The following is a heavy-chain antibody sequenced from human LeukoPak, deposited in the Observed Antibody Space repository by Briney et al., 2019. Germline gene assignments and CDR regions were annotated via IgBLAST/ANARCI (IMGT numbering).Heavy chain of an antibody. V-gene: IGHV4-38-2*02. CDR2: FYHGGST. D-gene: IGHD4-17*01. Sequence: SETLSLTCTVSGYSISTGYYWDWIRQPPGKGLEWIGTFYHGGSTYYNPSLKSRVTISVDTSKNQFSLKLSSVTAADTAVYYCAREGDYGADYWGQGTLVTVSS. J-gene: IGHJ4*02. CDR3: AREGDYGADY. CDR1: GYSISTGYY.